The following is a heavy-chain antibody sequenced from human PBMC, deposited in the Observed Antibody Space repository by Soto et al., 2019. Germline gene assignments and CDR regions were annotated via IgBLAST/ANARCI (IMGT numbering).Heavy chain of an antibody. CDR3: ARNLPWELLRIRYYYYGMDV. J-gene: IGHJ6*02. D-gene: IGHD1-26*01. CDR2: INPNSGGT. CDR1: GYTFTGYY. V-gene: IGHV1-2*02. Sequence: ASVKVSCKASGYTFTGYYMHWVRQAPGQGLEWMGWINPNSGGTNYAQKFQGRVTMTRDTSISTAYMELSRLRSDDTAVYYCARNLPWELLRIRYYYYGMDVWGQGTTVTVSS.